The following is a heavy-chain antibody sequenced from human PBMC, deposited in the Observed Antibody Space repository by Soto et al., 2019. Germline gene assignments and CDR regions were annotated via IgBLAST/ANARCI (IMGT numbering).Heavy chain of an antibody. CDR2: ISYDGSNK. D-gene: IGHD6-13*01. V-gene: IGHV3-30*18. CDR1: GFIFSGYS. Sequence: GGSLRLSCAASGFIFSGYSMNWVRQAPGKGLEWVAVISYDGSNKYYADSVKGRFTISRDNSKNTLYLQMNSLRAEDTAVYYCAKGLGIAAAGLFDYWAQGTPVTVSS. CDR3: AKGLGIAAAGLFDY. J-gene: IGHJ4*02.